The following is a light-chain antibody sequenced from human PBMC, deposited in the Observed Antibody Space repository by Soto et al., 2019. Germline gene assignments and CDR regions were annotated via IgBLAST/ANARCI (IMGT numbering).Light chain of an antibody. CDR3: SSYTSSTTPGV. CDR1: SSDVGGYNY. V-gene: IGLV2-14*01. CDR2: EVS. J-gene: IGLJ3*02. Sequence: QSVLTQPPSASGSPGQSVTISCTGTSSDVGGYNYVSWYQHHPGKAPKLMIYEVSNRPSGVSNRFSGSKSGNTASLTISGLQAEDEADYYCSSYTSSTTPGVFGGGTKLTVL.